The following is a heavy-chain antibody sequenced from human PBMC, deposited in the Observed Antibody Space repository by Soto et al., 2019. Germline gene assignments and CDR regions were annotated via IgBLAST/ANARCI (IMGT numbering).Heavy chain of an antibody. CDR1: GYSFTSYW. Sequence: GESLKISCKGSGYSFTSYWISWVRQMPGKGLEWRGRIDPSDSYTNYSPSFQGHVTISADKCISTAYLQWSSLKASDTAMYYCARSATIFGVVTHPRGMDVWGQGTTVTVSS. D-gene: IGHD3-3*01. CDR3: ARSATIFGVVTHPRGMDV. CDR2: IDPSDSYT. J-gene: IGHJ6*02. V-gene: IGHV5-10-1*01.